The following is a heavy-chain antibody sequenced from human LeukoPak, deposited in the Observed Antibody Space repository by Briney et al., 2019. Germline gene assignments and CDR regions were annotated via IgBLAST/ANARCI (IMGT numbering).Heavy chain of an antibody. D-gene: IGHD5-18*01. CDR2: ISSSGCTI. Sequence: GGSLRLSCAASGFTFSSYEMNWVRQAPGKGLEWVSYISSSGCTIYYADSVKGRFTISRDNAKNSLYLQMNSLRAEDTAVYYCAREGGYSYGLDYWGQGTLVTVSS. CDR3: AREGGYSYGLDY. J-gene: IGHJ4*02. CDR1: GFTFSSYE. V-gene: IGHV3-48*03.